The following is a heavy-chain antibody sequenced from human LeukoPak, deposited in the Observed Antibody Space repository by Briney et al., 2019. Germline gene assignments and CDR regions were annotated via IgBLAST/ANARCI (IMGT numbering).Heavy chain of an antibody. V-gene: IGHV1-24*01. Sequence: ASVKVSCKVSGYTLTELSMHWVRQAPGKGLEWMGGFDPEDGETIYAQKFQGRVTMTEDTSTDTAYMELSSLRSEDTAVYYCAPSLLQTMTGRESDYWGQGTLVTVSS. J-gene: IGHJ4*02. CDR2: FDPEDGET. D-gene: IGHD2-15*01. CDR3: APSLLQTMTGRESDY. CDR1: GYTLTELS.